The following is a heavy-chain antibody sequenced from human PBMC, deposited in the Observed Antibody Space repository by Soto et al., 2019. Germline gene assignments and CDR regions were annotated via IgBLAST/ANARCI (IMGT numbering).Heavy chain of an antibody. D-gene: IGHD3-22*01. CDR1: GGSISSYY. CDR3: ARDYYDSSGYYMDY. V-gene: IGHV4-59*01. Sequence: DTLSLTCPVSGGSISSYYWSWIRQPPGKGLEWIGYIYYSGSTNYNPSLKSRVTISVDTSKNQFSLKLSSVTAADTAVYYCARDYYDSSGYYMDYWGQGTLVTVSS. J-gene: IGHJ4*02. CDR2: IYYSGST.